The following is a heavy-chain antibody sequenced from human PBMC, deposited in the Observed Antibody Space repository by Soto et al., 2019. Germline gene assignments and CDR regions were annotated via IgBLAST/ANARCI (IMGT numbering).Heavy chain of an antibody. D-gene: IGHD6-25*01. J-gene: IGHJ4*02. Sequence: GGSLGLSCAASGFSFTNAWVNWVRQAPGKGLEWVGRIKSKTDGGTTDYAAPVKGRFTISRDESKNTLYLQMNSLKTEDTAVYYCTTGMSGPKNLWGQGTLVTVS. CDR3: TTGMSGPKNL. CDR2: IKSKTDGGTT. CDR1: GFSFTNAW. V-gene: IGHV3-15*07.